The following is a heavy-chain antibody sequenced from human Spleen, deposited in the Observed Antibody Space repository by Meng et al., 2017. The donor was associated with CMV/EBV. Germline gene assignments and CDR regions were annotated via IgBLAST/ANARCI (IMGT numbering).Heavy chain of an antibody. CDR2: IYYSGST. CDR3: ARGRTPTDH. CDR1: GGSISSSSYY. V-gene: IGHV4-39*07. J-gene: IGHJ4*02. Sequence: SETLSLTCAVYGGSISSSSYYWGWIRQPPGKGLEWIGSIYYSGSTYYNPSLKSRVTISVDTSKNQFSLKLSSVTTADTAVYYCARGRTPTDHWGQGTLVTVSS.